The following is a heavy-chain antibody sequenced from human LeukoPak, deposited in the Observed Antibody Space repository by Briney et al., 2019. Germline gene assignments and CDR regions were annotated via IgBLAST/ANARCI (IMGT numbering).Heavy chain of an antibody. CDR1: GGSFSNYY. CDR3: ARRWNYGRNYYIDV. D-gene: IGHD1-7*01. Sequence: SETLSLTCAVYGGSFSNYYWSWIRDTPGKGMEWIGEINDSGRTNYNPSLMSRVTVSVDTSKNQFSLRLTSVTATDTAVYYCARRWNYGRNYYIDVWGKGATVSVSS. J-gene: IGHJ6*03. CDR2: INDSGRT. V-gene: IGHV4-34*01.